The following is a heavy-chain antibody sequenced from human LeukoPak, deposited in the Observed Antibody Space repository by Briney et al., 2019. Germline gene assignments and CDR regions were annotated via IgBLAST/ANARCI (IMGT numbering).Heavy chain of an antibody. J-gene: IGHJ4*02. V-gene: IGHV3-53*01. CDR2: NYSGGST. CDR3: ARAASIAARSGVDY. D-gene: IGHD6-6*01. Sequence: QTGGSLRLSCAASGFTVSSSYMSWVRQAPGKGLEWVSVNYSGGSTYYADSVKGRFTLSRDNSKNTLYLQMNSLRAEDTAVYYCARAASIAARSGVDYWGQGTLVTVSS. CDR1: GFTVSSSY.